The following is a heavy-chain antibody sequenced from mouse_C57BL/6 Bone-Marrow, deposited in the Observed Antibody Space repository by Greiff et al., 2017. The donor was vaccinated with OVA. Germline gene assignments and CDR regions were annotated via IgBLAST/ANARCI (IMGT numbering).Heavy chain of an antibody. CDR3: ARSLGGDY. D-gene: IGHD4-1*01. CDR2: IYPRRGNT. CDR1: GYTFTSYG. V-gene: IGHV1-81*01. J-gene: IGHJ2*01. Sequence: QVQLQQSGAELARPGASVKLSCKASGYTFTSYGISWVKQRTGQGLEWIGEIYPRRGNTYYNEKFKGKATLTADKSSSTAYMELRSLTSEDTAVYFCARSLGGDYWGQGTTLTVSS.